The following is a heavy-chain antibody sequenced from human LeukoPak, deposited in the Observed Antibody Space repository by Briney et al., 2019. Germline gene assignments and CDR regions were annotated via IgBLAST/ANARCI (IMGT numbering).Heavy chain of an antibody. CDR1: GFTFSNAW. J-gene: IGHJ6*03. Sequence: GGSLRLSCAASGFTFSNAWMSWVRQARGKGLEWVGRIKRKTDGCTTDYAAPVKGIFTISRHDSKNTLYLQMNSLKTEDTAVYYCTTDLSHYYMDVWGKGTTVTVSS. D-gene: IGHD2/OR15-2a*01. V-gene: IGHV3-15*01. CDR3: TTDLSHYYMDV. CDR2: IKRKTDGCTT.